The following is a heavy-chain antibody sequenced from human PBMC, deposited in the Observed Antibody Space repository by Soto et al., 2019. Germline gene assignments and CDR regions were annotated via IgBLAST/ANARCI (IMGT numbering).Heavy chain of an antibody. J-gene: IGHJ4*02. V-gene: IGHV3-33*01. D-gene: IGHD4-17*01. CDR3: ARDLDLYGDSCFDY. CDR2: VWNDGSNK. Sequence: QVQLGESGGGVVQPGRSLRLSCAASGFSFRSYGMHWVRQAPGKGLEWVAVVWNDGSNKYYADSVKGRFTISRDNSKTTLYLQMNSLRAEDTAIYYCARDLDLYGDSCFDYWGQGTLVTVSS. CDR1: GFSFRSYG.